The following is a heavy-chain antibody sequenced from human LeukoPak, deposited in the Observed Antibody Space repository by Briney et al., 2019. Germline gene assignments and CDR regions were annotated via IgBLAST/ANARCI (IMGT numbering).Heavy chain of an antibody. CDR1: GYTFTGYY. V-gene: IGHV1-2*04. CDR2: INPNSGGT. J-gene: IGHJ6*02. Sequence: ASVKVSCMASGYTFTGYYMHWVRQAPGQGLEWMGWINPNSGGTNYAQKFQGWVTMTRDTSISTAYMELSRLRSDDTRVYYCAKGERYYDFWSGRENYGMDVWGQGTTVTVSS. D-gene: IGHD3-3*01. CDR3: AKGERYYDFWSGRENYGMDV.